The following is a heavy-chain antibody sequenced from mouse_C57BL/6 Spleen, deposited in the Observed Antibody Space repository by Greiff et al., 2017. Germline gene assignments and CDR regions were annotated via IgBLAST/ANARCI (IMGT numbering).Heavy chain of an antibody. CDR2: IHPNSGST. D-gene: IGHD1-1*01. CDR1: GYTFTSYW. V-gene: IGHV1-64*01. CDR3: AIPYYYGSSLFDY. Sequence: VQLQQPGAELVKPGASVKLSCKASGYTFTSYWMHWVKQRPGQGLEWIGMIHPNSGSTNYNEKFKSKATLTVDKSSSTAYMQLSSLTSEDSAVYYCAIPYYYGSSLFDYWGQGTTLTVSS. J-gene: IGHJ2*01.